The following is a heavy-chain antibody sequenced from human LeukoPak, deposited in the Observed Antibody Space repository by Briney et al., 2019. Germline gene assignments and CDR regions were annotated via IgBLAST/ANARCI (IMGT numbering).Heavy chain of an antibody. CDR2: IIPIFGTA. Sequence: ASVKVSCKASGGTFSSYAISWVRQAPGQGLEWMGGIIPIFGTANYAQKFQGRITITTDESTSTAYMELSSLRSEDTAVYYCVNGAYYYDSSGESNYWGQGTLVTVSS. CDR1: GGTFSSYA. D-gene: IGHD3-22*01. J-gene: IGHJ4*02. V-gene: IGHV1-69*05. CDR3: VNGAYYYDSSGESNY.